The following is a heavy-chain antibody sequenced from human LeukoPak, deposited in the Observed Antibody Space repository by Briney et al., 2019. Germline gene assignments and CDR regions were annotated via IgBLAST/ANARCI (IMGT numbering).Heavy chain of an antibody. CDR3: AKSNGYGLIDI. CDR2: IYHSGST. D-gene: IGHD3-10*01. Sequence: PSETLSLTCTVSGYSISSGYDWGWIRQPPGKGLEWSGSIYHSGSTYYNPPLKSRVTMSVDTSKNQFSLKLSSVPAADPAVYYCAKSNGYGLIDIWGQGTMVTVSS. CDR1: GYSISSGYD. J-gene: IGHJ3*02. V-gene: IGHV4-38-2*02.